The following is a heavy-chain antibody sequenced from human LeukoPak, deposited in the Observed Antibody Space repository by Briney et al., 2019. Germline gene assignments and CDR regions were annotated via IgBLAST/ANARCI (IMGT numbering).Heavy chain of an antibody. CDR1: GYTFTGYY. D-gene: IGHD5-12*01. CDR3: AREGEATIGAGGYYYYGMDV. Sequence: GASVKVSCKASGYTFTGYYMHWVRQAPGQGLEWMGWINPNSGGTNYAQKFQGRVTMTRDTSISTAYMELSRLRSDDTAVYYCAREGEATIGAGGYYYYGMDVWGQGTTVTVSS. CDR2: INPNSGGT. V-gene: IGHV1-2*02. J-gene: IGHJ6*02.